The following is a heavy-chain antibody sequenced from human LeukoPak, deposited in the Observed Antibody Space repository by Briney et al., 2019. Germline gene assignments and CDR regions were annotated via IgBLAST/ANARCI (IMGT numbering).Heavy chain of an antibody. J-gene: IGHJ6*03. Sequence: GGSLRLSCAASGFTFSSYSMNWVRQAPGKGLEWVSSISSSSSYIYYADSVKGRFTISRDNAKNSLYLQMSSLRVEDTAMYYCARLIMLRGVLPDYYHYYMDVWGKGTTVTISS. CDR2: ISSSSSYI. CDR3: ARLIMLRGVLPDYYHYYMDV. CDR1: GFTFSSYS. D-gene: IGHD3-10*01. V-gene: IGHV3-21*04.